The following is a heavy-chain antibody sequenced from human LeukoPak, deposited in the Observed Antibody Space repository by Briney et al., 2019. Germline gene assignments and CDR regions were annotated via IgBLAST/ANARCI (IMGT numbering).Heavy chain of an antibody. J-gene: IGHJ1*01. CDR2: IYYSGST. CDR3: AVMPCGGDCYFEYFQH. CDR1: GGSISSDY. V-gene: IGHV4-59*01. Sequence: PSETLSLTCTVSGGSISSDYWSWIRQPPGKGLEWVAYIYYSGSTNYNPSLESRVTISVDTSKNQFSLKLRSVTAADTAVYYCAVMPCGGDCYFEYFQHRGQGTLVTVSS. D-gene: IGHD2-21*02.